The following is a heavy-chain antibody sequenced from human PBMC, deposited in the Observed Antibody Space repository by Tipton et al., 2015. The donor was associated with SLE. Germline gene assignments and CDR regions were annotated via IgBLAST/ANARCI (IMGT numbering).Heavy chain of an antibody. Sequence: TLSLTCTVSGSSSSSGYFWGWIRQPPGKGLELIGTIYHSGSTYYNPSLKSQVTISVDTSKNQFSLQLTSVTAADTALYFCTSGSGGYQRTDYWGQGTLVTVSS. CDR3: TSGSGGYQRTDY. J-gene: IGHJ4*02. CDR2: IYHSGST. D-gene: IGHD5-12*01. CDR1: GSSSSSGYF. V-gene: IGHV4-38-2*02.